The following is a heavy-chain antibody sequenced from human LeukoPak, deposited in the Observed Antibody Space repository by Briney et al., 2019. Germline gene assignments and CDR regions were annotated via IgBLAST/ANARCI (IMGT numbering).Heavy chain of an antibody. J-gene: IGHJ6*04. CDR2: INPSGGST. Sequence: ASVKVSCKASGYTFTSYYMHWVRQAPGQGLEWMGIINPSGGSTSYAQKFQGRVTMTRDTSTSTVYMELSSLRSEDTAVYYCARERAAAGIYYYYGMVVWGKGTTVTVSS. CDR1: GYTFTSYY. V-gene: IGHV1-46*01. CDR3: ARERAAAGIYYYYGMVV. D-gene: IGHD6-13*01.